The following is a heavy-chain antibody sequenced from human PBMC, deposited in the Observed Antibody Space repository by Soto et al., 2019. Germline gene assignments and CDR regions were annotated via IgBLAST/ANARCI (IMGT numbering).Heavy chain of an antibody. Sequence: QVQLQESGPGLVKSSQTLSLTCIVSGGFIGSGDYYWSWIRQPPGKGLEWTGCIHYSGSTHYSPSLKSRATISVDTSKNQFSLKLSSVTAADTAVYYCARALGIQRTAFDIWGQGTMVTVSS. CDR3: ARALGIQRTAFDI. J-gene: IGHJ3*02. V-gene: IGHV4-30-4*01. D-gene: IGHD1-1*01. CDR2: IHYSGST. CDR1: GGFIGSGDYY.